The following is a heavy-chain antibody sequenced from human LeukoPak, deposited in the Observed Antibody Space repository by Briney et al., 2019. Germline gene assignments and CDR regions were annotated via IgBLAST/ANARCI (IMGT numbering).Heavy chain of an antibody. D-gene: IGHD3-3*01. V-gene: IGHV1-18*01. CDR1: GYMFTSYG. CDR2: ISAYNYNT. J-gene: IGHJ5*02. Sequence: SVKVSCKASGYMFTSYGISWVRQAPGQGLEWMGWISAYNYNTNYAQKVQGRVSMTTDTSTSTAYMELRSLTSDDTTVYYCAQHPYDFWSGYLGAWFDAWGQGTLVTVS. CDR3: AQHPYDFWSGYLGAWFDA.